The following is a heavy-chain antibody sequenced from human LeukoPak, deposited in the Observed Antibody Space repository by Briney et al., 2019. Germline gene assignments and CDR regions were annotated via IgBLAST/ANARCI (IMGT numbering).Heavy chain of an antibody. Sequence: SETLSLTCTVSGGSISSYYWSWIRQPPGKGLEWIGYIYYSGSTNYNPSLKSRVTISVDTSKNQFSLKLSSVTAADTAVYYCARNYYGSGSFTSPFDPWGQGSLVTVSS. CDR2: IYYSGST. CDR3: ARNYYGSGSFTSPFDP. J-gene: IGHJ5*02. V-gene: IGHV4-59*01. CDR1: GGSISSYY. D-gene: IGHD3-10*01.